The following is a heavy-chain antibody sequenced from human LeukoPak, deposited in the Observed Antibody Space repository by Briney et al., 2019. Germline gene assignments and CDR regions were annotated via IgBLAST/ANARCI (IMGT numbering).Heavy chain of an antibody. V-gene: IGHV4-34*01. CDR3: ARSWRFLEWRYYYYMDV. CDR1: GGSFSGYY. D-gene: IGHD3-3*01. CDR2: INHSGST. J-gene: IGHJ6*03. Sequence: SETLSLTCAVYGGSFSGYYWSWIRQPPGKGLEWIGEINHSGSTNYSPSLKSRVTISVDTSKNQFSLKLSSVTAADTAVYYCARSWRFLEWRYYYYMDVWGKGTTVTVSS.